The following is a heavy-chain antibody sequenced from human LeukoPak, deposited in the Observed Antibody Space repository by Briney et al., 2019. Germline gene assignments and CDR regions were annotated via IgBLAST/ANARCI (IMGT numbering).Heavy chain of an antibody. D-gene: IGHD2-15*01. CDR2: IYSGGST. CDR1: GFTVSSYY. V-gene: IGHV3-66*01. CDR3: ARILGYCSGGSCYHFDY. J-gene: IGHJ4*02. Sequence: PGGSLRLSCAASGFTVSSYYMSWVRQAPGKGLEWVSVIYSGGSTYYADSVKGRFTISRDNSKNTLYLQMNSLRAEDTAVYYCARILGYCSGGSCYHFDYWGQGTLVTVSS.